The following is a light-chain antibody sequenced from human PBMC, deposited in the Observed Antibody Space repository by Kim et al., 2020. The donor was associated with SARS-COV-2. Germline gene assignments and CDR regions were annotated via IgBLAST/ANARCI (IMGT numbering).Light chain of an antibody. V-gene: IGKV1-NL1*01. Sequence: DIQMTQSPSSLSASVGDRVTITCRASQGIGTSLAWYQQKPGKAPTLLLYGTSKLQTTVPSRFSGSRSGADYTLTIHSLPPEDVATYYCQQYYTTPWTFGQGTKVDIK. CDR3: QQYYTTPWT. CDR1: QGIGTS. CDR2: GTS. J-gene: IGKJ1*01.